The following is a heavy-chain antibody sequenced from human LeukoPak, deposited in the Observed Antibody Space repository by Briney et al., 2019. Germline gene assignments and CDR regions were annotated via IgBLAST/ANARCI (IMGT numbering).Heavy chain of an antibody. CDR1: GYTFTSYD. J-gene: IGHJ6*03. CDR3: ARGGDSSWFYYYYYYMDV. D-gene: IGHD6-13*01. Sequence: ASVKVSCKASGYTFTSYDINWVRQATGQGLEWMGWMNPNSGNTGYAQKFQGRVTMTRNTSISTAYMELSSLRSEDTAVYYCARGGDSSWFYYYYYYMDVWGKGTTVTVSS. V-gene: IGHV1-8*01. CDR2: MNPNSGNT.